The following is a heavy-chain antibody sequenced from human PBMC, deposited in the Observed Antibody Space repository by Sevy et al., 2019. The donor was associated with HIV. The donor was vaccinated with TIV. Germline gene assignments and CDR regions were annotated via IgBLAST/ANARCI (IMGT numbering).Heavy chain of an antibody. D-gene: IGHD1-26*01. V-gene: IGHV3-15*01. CDR1: GFSFRNAW. CDR3: AAGVGSSDFDY. J-gene: IGHJ4*02. Sequence: GGSLRLSCAASGFSFRNAWMSWVRQAPGKGLEWVGRIKSKTDGGTRDFAAPVRGRFTNSRDDSKNMLYLQMSSLKIEDTADYYCAAGVGSSDFDYWGRGILVTVSS. CDR2: IKSKTDGGTR.